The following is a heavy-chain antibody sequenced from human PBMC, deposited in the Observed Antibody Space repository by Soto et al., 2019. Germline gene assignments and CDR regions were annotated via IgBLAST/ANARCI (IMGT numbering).Heavy chain of an antibody. CDR1: GFTFSSYG. Sequence: QVQLVESGGGVVQPGRSLRLSCAASGFTFSSYGMHWVRQAPGKGLEWVAVISYDGSNKYYADSVKGRFTISRDNSKNTLFQQMNSLRAEDTAVYYCAKDPTGKQWLVSGLDYWGQGTLVTVSS. CDR2: ISYDGSNK. V-gene: IGHV3-30*18. J-gene: IGHJ4*02. CDR3: AKDPTGKQWLVSGLDY. D-gene: IGHD6-19*01.